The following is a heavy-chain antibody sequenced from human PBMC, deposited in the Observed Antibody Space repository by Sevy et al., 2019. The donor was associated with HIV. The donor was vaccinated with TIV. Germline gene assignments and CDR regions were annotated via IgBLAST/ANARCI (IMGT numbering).Heavy chain of an antibody. CDR2: IYYSGST. CDR3: ARVDYYDSSGYYRDYYYYGMDV. D-gene: IGHD3-22*01. V-gene: IGHV4-59*01. CDR1: GGSISSYY. Sequence: SETLSLTCTVSGGSISSYYWSWIRQPPGKGLEWIGYIYYSGSTNYNPSLKSRVTISVDTSKNQFSLKLSSVTAAETAVYYCARVDYYDSSGYYRDYYYYGMDVWGQGTTVTVSS. J-gene: IGHJ6*02.